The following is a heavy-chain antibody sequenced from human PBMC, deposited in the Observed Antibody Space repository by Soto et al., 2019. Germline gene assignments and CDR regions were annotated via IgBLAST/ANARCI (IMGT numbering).Heavy chain of an antibody. Sequence: GGSLRLSCAASGFTFSSYGVHWVRQAPGKGLEWVAVIWYDGSNKYYADSVKGRFTISRDNSKNTLYLQMNSLRAEDTAVYYCARDHRTDYGMDVWGQGTTVTVSS. V-gene: IGHV3-33*01. CDR2: IWYDGSNK. D-gene: IGHD3-16*02. CDR3: ARDHRTDYGMDV. J-gene: IGHJ6*02. CDR1: GFTFSSYG.